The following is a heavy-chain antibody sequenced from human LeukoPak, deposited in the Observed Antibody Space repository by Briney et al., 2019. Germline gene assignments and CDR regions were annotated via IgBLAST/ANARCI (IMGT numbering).Heavy chain of an antibody. V-gene: IGHV3-30-3*01. CDR2: IPYDGSNK. Sequence: GGSLRLSCAASGFTFSSYAMHWVRQAPGKGLEWVAVIPYDGSNKYYADSVKGRFTISRDNSKNTLYLQMNSLRAEDTAVYYCARGVYSYGYIGGFFDYWGQGTLVTVSS. CDR3: ARGVYSYGYIGGFFDY. J-gene: IGHJ4*02. D-gene: IGHD5-18*01. CDR1: GFTFSSYA.